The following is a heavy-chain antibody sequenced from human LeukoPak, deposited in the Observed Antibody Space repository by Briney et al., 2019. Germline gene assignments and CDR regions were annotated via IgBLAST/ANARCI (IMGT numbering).Heavy chain of an antibody. J-gene: IGHJ4*02. CDR2: ISAYNGNT. D-gene: IGHD3-22*01. V-gene: IGHV1-18*01. CDR3: ARDTAYDSSGYYYVY. Sequence: GASVKVSCKASGYTFTSYGISWVRQAPGQGLEWTGWISAYNGNTNYAQKLQGRVTMTTDTSTSTAYMELRSLRSDDTAVYYCARDTAYDSSGYYYVYWGQGTLVTVSS. CDR1: GYTFTSYG.